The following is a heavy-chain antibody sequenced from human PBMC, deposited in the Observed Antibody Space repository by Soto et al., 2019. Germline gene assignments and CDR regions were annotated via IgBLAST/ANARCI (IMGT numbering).Heavy chain of an antibody. CDR2: ISGGGDRT. CDR3: ARKVLGSTSRPDWWYFDL. D-gene: IGHD2-2*01. Sequence: EVQLLESGGGLVQPGGSLRLSCVGSGFTFINYAMNWVRQTPGKGLEWVSGISGGGDRTFDADSVKGRFTISRDNSKNTVNLQMNSLRAEDTAVYYCARKVLGSTSRPDWWYFDLWGRGTLVTVSS. J-gene: IGHJ2*01. V-gene: IGHV3-23*01. CDR1: GFTFINYA.